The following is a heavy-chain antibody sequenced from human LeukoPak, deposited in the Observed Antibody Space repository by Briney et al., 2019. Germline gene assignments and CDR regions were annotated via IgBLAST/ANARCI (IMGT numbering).Heavy chain of an antibody. V-gene: IGHV3-23*01. CDR1: GFSFGPHA. CDR3: ARDRGGLIDTGTLIH. Sequence: GGSLRLSCAGSGFSFGPHAMSWVRQAPGKGLEWVSGIGGSDDTTHYAASVKGRFTISRDTSRQTLFLQMNSLRAEDTAVYYCARDRGGLIDTGTLIHWGLGTLVTVSS. J-gene: IGHJ4*02. CDR2: IGGSDDTT. D-gene: IGHD2-21*01.